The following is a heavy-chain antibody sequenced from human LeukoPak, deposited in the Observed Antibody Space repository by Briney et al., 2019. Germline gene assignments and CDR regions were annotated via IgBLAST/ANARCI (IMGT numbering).Heavy chain of an antibody. J-gene: IGHJ4*02. Sequence: KPSETLSLTXAVSGGSISSSSYYWGWIRQPPGKGLEWIGNIFYSGSTYYNPSLKSRVTISVDTSKNQFSLKLSSVTAADTAVYYCARESGNYARIIDYWGQGTLVTVSS. D-gene: IGHD4-11*01. CDR2: IFYSGST. CDR3: ARESGNYARIIDY. CDR1: GGSISSSSYY. V-gene: IGHV4-39*07.